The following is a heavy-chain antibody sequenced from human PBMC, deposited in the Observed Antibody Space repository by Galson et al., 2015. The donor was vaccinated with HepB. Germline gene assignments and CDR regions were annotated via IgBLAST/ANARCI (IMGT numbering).Heavy chain of an antibody. CDR3: ARGNDYGSGTFYKSYGIDV. D-gene: IGHD3-10*01. Sequence: ETLSLTCAVYGGSFSGFYWSWIRQPPGKGLEWIGEISHRGSTNYNPSLQSRVTISVDTSKNQFYLKLRSLTAADTALYYCARGNDYGSGTFYKSYGIDVWGQGTMVIVSS. J-gene: IGHJ3*01. V-gene: IGHV4-34*01. CDR1: GGSFSGFY. CDR2: ISHRGST.